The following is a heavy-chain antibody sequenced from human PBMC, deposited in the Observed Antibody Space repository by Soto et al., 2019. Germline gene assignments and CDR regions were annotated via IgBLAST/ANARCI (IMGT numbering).Heavy chain of an antibody. CDR1: GGSISSYY. CDR2: IYYSGST. D-gene: IGHD6-13*01. Sequence: SETLSLTCTVSGGSISSYYWSWIRQPPGKGLEWIGYIYYSGSTNYNPSLKSRVTISVDTSKNQFSLKLSSVTAADTAVYYCARVLVPPYNWFDPWGQGTLVTVS. CDR3: ARVLVPPYNWFDP. J-gene: IGHJ5*02. V-gene: IGHV4-59*01.